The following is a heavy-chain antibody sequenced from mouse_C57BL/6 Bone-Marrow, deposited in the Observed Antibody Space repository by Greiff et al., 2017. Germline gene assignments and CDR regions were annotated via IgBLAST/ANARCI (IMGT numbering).Heavy chain of an antibody. CDR2: IYPGSGST. J-gene: IGHJ4*01. CDR1: GYTFTSYW. Sequence: VQLQQPGAELVKPGASVKMSCKASGYTFTSYWITWVKQRPGQGLEWIGDIYPGSGSTHYNEKFKSKATLTVDTSSSTAYMQLSSLTSEDSAVYYCARAGGIYYYGSSYSYYAMDYWGQGTSVTVSS. D-gene: IGHD1-1*01. V-gene: IGHV1-55*01. CDR3: ARAGGIYYYGSSYSYYAMDY.